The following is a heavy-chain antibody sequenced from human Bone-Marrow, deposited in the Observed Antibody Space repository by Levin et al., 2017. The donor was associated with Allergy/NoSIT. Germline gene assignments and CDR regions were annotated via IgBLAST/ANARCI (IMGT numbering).Heavy chain of an antibody. D-gene: IGHD3-9*01. CDR3: AREKNYNLLTGYYEFDY. J-gene: IGHJ4*02. CDR2: ISGYNGNT. Sequence: GASVKVSCTGSGYTFGTFGVIWVRRAPGQGLEWMGWISGYNGNTKSPQTFQGRMSMTRDTSTSTAYMELRSLSSDDTAVYFCAREKNYNLLTGYYEFDYWGQGTPVTVAS. CDR1: GYTFGTFG. V-gene: IGHV1-18*01.